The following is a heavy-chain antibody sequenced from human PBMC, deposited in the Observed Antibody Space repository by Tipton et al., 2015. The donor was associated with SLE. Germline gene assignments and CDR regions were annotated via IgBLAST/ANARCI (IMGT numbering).Heavy chain of an antibody. J-gene: IGHJ4*02. CDR3: ARGGSSGYSVTTRY. V-gene: IGHV3-21*01. CDR1: GFTFSSYS. CDR2: ISSSSSYI. D-gene: IGHD3-22*01. Sequence: SLRLSCAASGFTFSSYSMNWVRQAPGKGLEWVSYISSSSSYIYYADSVKGRFTITRDNAKKSLYLQMNSLRAEDTAVYYCARGGSSGYSVTTRYWGQGTLVTVSS.